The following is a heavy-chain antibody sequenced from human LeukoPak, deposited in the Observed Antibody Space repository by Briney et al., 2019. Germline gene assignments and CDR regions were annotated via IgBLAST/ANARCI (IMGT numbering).Heavy chain of an antibody. CDR2: ISGSGGST. CDR1: GFTFSSYA. CDR3: ANLKLSVMQLR. D-gene: IGHD6-13*01. Sequence: PGGSLRLSCAASGFTFSSYAMSWVRQAPGKGLGWDSAISGSGGSTYYADSVQGRFTISRDNSKNTLYLQMNSLRAEDTAVYYCANLKLSVMQLRWGQGTLVTVSS. V-gene: IGHV3-23*01. J-gene: IGHJ4*02.